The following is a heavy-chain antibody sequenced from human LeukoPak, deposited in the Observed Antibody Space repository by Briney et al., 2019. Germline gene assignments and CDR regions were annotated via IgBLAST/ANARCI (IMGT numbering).Heavy chain of an antibody. CDR2: IGWNSDRI. V-gene: IGHV3-9*01. J-gene: IGHJ6*02. CDR1: GFRFEEYA. CDR3: VKYIRSADVPEYGMDV. Sequence: GGSLRLSCAASGFRFEEYAMYWVRQIPGKGLEWVAGIGWNSDRIGYADSVKGRFTISRDNARNSLSLHMNSLRTEDTAFYYCVKYIRSADVPEYGMDVWGQGTTVTLSS.